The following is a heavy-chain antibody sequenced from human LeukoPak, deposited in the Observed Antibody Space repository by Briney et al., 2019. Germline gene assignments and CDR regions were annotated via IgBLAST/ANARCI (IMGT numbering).Heavy chain of an antibody. CDR2: ISAYNGHT. V-gene: IGHV1-18*01. CDR3: ARIPAATNWFDP. D-gene: IGHD2-2*01. CDR1: GYTFTTYG. Sequence: ASVKVSCKTSGYTFTTYGIIWVRQAPGQGLEWMGWISAYNGHTNYAQNLQGRVTTTPDTSTSTAYMELRSLRSDDTAVYYCARIPAATNWFDPWGQGTLVTVSS. J-gene: IGHJ5*02.